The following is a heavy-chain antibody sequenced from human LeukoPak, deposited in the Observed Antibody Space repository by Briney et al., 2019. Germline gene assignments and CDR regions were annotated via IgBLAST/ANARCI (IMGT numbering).Heavy chain of an antibody. Sequence: PGGSLRLSCAASGFTFSSYAMSWVRQAPGKGLEWVSAISGSGGSTYYADSVKGRFTISRDNSKNTLYLQMNSLRAEDTAVYYCAKDRCSSGWYGDPTALFDYWGQGTLVTVSS. CDR3: AKDRCSSGWYGDPTALFDY. V-gene: IGHV3-23*01. CDR1: GFTFSSYA. CDR2: ISGSGGST. D-gene: IGHD6-19*01. J-gene: IGHJ4*02.